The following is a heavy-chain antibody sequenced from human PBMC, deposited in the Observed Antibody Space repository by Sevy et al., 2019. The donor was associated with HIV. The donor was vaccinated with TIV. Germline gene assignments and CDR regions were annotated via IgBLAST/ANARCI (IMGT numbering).Heavy chain of an antibody. J-gene: IGHJ6*02. CDR3: ARGIYYYYRMDV. CDR1: GFTFSSYS. V-gene: IGHV3-21*01. Sequence: GESLKISCAASGFTFSSYSMNWVRQAPGKGLEWASSISSSSSYIYYADSVKGRFTISRDNAKNSLYLQMNSLRAEDTAVYYCARGIYYYYRMDVWGQGTTVTVSS. CDR2: ISSSSSYI.